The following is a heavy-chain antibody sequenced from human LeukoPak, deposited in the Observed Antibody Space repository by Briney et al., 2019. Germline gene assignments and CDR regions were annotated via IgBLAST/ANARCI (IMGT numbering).Heavy chain of an antibody. J-gene: IGHJ6*02. Sequence: KFGESLKISCKGSGYTFTSYWIAWVRQMPGKGLEWMGIIYPGDSDTRYSPSFQGQVTISADKSISTAYLQWSSLKASDTAMYYCARLEGLGTYYYYGMDVWGQGTTVTVSS. CDR1: GYTFTSYW. CDR3: ARLEGLGTYYYYGMDV. D-gene: IGHD1-1*01. CDR2: IYPGDSDT. V-gene: IGHV5-51*01.